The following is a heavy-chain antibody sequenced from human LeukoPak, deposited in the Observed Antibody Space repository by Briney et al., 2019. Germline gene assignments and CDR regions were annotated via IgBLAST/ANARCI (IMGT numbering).Heavy chain of an antibody. J-gene: IGHJ5*02. CDR3: AKDASGSSRRWFDP. CDR1: GFTLSNYA. CDR2: ISGGGVTT. D-gene: IGHD1-26*01. Sequence: GGSLTLSCEASGFTLSNYAMSWVRQAPGRGLEWVSVISGGGVTTDYADSVKGRFTISRDNSKNTLYLQMNSLRAEDTAVYYCAKDASGSSRRWFDPWGQGTLVTVSS. V-gene: IGHV3-23*01.